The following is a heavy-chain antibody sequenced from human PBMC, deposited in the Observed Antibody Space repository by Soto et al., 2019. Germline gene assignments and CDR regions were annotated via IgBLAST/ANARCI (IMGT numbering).Heavy chain of an antibody. CDR2: ISSSSGTI. J-gene: IGHJ4*02. CDR1: GFTFSSYS. V-gene: IGHV3-48*01. Sequence: EVQLVESGGGLVQPGGSLRLSCAASGFTFSSYSMNWVRQAPGKGLEWVSYISSSSGTIYYADSVKGRFTISRDNAKNSLYLQMNSLRAEDTAVYYCARDTLYGDYGVDYWGQGTLVTVSS. D-gene: IGHD4-17*01. CDR3: ARDTLYGDYGVDY.